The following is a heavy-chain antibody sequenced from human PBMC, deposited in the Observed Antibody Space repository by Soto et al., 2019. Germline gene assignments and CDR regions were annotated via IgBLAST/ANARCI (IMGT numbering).Heavy chain of an antibody. V-gene: IGHV4-61*01. CDR2: IYYSGST. D-gene: IGHD4-17*01. Sequence: ETLSLTCTVSGGSVNSGSYYWSWIRQPPGKGLEWIGYIYYSGSTNYNPSLKSRVTISVDTSKNQFSLKLSSVTAADTAVYYCARSLGVFGTVTLAFDIWGQGTMVTVSS. J-gene: IGHJ3*02. CDR3: ARSLGVFGTVTLAFDI. CDR1: GGSVNSGSYY.